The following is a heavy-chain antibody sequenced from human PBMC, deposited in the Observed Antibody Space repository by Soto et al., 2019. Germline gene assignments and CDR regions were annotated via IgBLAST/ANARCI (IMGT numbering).Heavy chain of an antibody. CDR2: IKSKTDGGTT. Sequence: GGSLRLSCAASGFTFSNAWMNWVRQAPGKGLEWVGRIKSKTDGGTTDYAAPVKGRFTISRDDSKNTLYLQMNSLKTEDTAVYYCTTDTPPVYYDTYAFDIWGQGTMVTVSS. J-gene: IGHJ3*02. D-gene: IGHD3-22*01. V-gene: IGHV3-15*07. CDR1: GFTFSNAW. CDR3: TTDTPPVYYDTYAFDI.